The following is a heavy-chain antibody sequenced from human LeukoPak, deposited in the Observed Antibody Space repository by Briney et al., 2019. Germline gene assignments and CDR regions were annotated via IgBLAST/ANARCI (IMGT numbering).Heavy chain of an antibody. J-gene: IGHJ3*02. CDR1: GYTFTSYY. CDR3: ARETLYYYDSSGYYHYRAFDI. V-gene: IGHV1-46*01. Sequence: ASVKVSCKASGYTFTSYYMHWVRQAPGQGLEWMGIINPGGGSTSYAQKFQGRVTMTRDTSTSTVYMELSSLRSEDTAVYYCARETLYYYDSSGYYHYRAFDIWGQGTMVTVSS. CDR2: INPGGGST. D-gene: IGHD3-22*01.